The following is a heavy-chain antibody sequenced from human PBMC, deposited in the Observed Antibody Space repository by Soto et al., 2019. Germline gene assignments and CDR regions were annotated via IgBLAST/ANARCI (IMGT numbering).Heavy chain of an antibody. V-gene: IGHV3-53*02. CDR1: GFTVSSNY. J-gene: IGHJ6*02. D-gene: IGHD6-13*01. Sequence: EVQLVETGGGLIQPGGSLRLSCAASGFTVSSNYMSWVRQAPGKGLEWVSVIYSGGSAYYADSVKSRFTISRDNSKKTLYLQMNSLRAEDTAVYYCARDLTISSSWSHYYYYGMDVWGQVTTVTVSS. CDR3: ARDLTISSSWSHYYYYGMDV. CDR2: IYSGGSA.